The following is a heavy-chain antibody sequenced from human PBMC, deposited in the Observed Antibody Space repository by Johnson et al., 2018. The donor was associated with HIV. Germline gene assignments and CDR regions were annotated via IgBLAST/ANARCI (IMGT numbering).Heavy chain of an antibody. Sequence: VQLVESGGGVVQAGRSLRLSCAVSGFSFDDYAMHWVRQAPGKGPEWVSGVSWNSANIGSADSVKGRFTIASDNANNSLYLQMNSLRAEDADVYYCARDGVGYSYGSFDIWGQGTMVTVSS. CDR3: ARDGVGYSYGSFDI. D-gene: IGHD5-18*01. V-gene: IGHV3-9*01. CDR1: GFSFDDYA. CDR2: VSWNSANI. J-gene: IGHJ3*02.